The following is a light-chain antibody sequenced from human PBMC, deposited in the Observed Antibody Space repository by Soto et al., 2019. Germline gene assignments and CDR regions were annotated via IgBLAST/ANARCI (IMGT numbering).Light chain of an antibody. CDR1: QCLSSSY. V-gene: IGKV3-20*01. CDR2: GAS. J-gene: IGKJ5*01. CDR3: QQYGGSMT. Sequence: EIVLTQSPGTLSLSPGDTATLSCRASQCLSSSYLAWYQQRPGQAPRLLIYGASSRATGIPDRFSGSGSGTDFTLTISRLDPEDFAVYYCQQYGGSMTFGQGTRLEIE.